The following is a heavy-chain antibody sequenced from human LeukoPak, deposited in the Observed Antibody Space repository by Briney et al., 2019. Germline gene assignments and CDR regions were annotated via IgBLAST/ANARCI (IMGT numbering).Heavy chain of an antibody. D-gene: IGHD3-16*01. Sequence: LPGGSLRLSCAASGFTFSSYAMSWVRQAPGKGLEWVSAISGSGGSTYCADSVKGRFTISRDNSKNTLYLQMNSLRAEGTAVYYCAKISYDYIWGSYRYMDVWGKGTTVTVSS. V-gene: IGHV3-23*01. CDR1: GFTFSSYA. CDR3: AKISYDYIWGSYRYMDV. CDR2: ISGSGGST. J-gene: IGHJ6*03.